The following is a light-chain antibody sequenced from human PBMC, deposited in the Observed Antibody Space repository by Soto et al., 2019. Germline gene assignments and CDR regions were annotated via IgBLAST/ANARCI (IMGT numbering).Light chain of an antibody. CDR1: QSVSSY. Sequence: EIVLTQSPATLSLSPGERATLSCRASQSVSSYLAWYQQKPGQAPRLLIYGASSRATGIPDRFSGSGSGTDFTLTISRLEPEDFAVYYCQQYGSSPNTFGGGTKVDI. CDR2: GAS. J-gene: IGKJ4*01. V-gene: IGKV3-20*01. CDR3: QQYGSSPNT.